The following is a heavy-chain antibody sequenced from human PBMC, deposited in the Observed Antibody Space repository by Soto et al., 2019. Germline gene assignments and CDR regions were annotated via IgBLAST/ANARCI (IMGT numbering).Heavy chain of an antibody. Sequence: PSETLSLTCTVSGGSIISGGYYWSWIRQHPGKGLEWIGYIYYSGSTYYNPSLKSRVTISVDTSKNQFSLKLSSVTAADTAVYYCARTLDTYYYDSSEYYFDYWGQGTLVTVSS. V-gene: IGHV4-31*03. CDR3: ARTLDTYYYDSSEYYFDY. CDR2: IYYSGST. CDR1: GGSIISGGYY. D-gene: IGHD3-22*01. J-gene: IGHJ4*02.